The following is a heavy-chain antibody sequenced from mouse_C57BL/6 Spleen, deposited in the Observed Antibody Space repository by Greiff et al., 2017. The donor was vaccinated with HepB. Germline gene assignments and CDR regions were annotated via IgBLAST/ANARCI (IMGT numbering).Heavy chain of an antibody. V-gene: IGHV1-76*01. CDR1: GYTFTDYY. CDR2: IYPGSGNT. Sequence: QVQLKESGAELVRPGASVKLSCKASGYTFTDYYINWVKQRPGQGLEWIARIYPGSGNTYYNEKFKGKATLTAEKSSSTAYMQLSSLTSEDSAVYFCARFDDFYFDYWGQGTTLTVSS. J-gene: IGHJ2*01. CDR3: ARFDDFYFDY. D-gene: IGHD2-4*01.